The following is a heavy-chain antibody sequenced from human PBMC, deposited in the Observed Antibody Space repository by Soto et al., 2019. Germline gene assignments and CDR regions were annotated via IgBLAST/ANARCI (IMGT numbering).Heavy chain of an antibody. Sequence: ASVKVSCKVSGYTLTELSMHWVRQAPGKGLEWMGGFDPEDGETIYAQKFQGRVTMTEDTSTDTAYMELSSLRSEDTALYYFATKGSSSSCYGPRCAFDIWGQGTMVTVSS. V-gene: IGHV1-24*01. CDR1: GYTLTELS. CDR3: ATKGSSSSCYGPRCAFDI. CDR2: FDPEDGET. D-gene: IGHD6-13*01. J-gene: IGHJ3*02.